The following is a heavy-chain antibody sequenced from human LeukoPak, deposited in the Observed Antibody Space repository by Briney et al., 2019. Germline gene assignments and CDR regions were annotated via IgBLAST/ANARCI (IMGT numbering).Heavy chain of an antibody. CDR1: GYTFTSYD. V-gene: IGHV1-8*01. D-gene: IGHD3/OR15-3a*01. Sequence: GASVKVSCKASGYTFTSYDINWVRQAPGQGLEWMGWMNPNSGDTGYPQKFQGRVTMTRDTSITTAYMELSSLRSEDTAVYYCARSGFGPGISFDLWGQGTLVTVSS. CDR3: ARSGFGPGISFDL. CDR2: MNPNSGDT. J-gene: IGHJ5*02.